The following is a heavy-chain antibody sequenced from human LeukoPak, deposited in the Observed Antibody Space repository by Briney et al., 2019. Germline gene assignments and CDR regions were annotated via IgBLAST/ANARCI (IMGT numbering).Heavy chain of an antibody. CDR3: ARAVHYDSSGYGY. CDR1: GFTFSSYA. CDR2: ISSNGGST. Sequence: GGSLRLSCAASGFTFSSYAMHWVRQAPGKGLEYVSAISSNGGSTYYANSVKGRFTISRDNSKNTLYLQMGSLRAEDMAVYYCARAVHYDSSGYGYWGQGTLVTVSS. J-gene: IGHJ4*02. D-gene: IGHD3-22*01. V-gene: IGHV3-64*01.